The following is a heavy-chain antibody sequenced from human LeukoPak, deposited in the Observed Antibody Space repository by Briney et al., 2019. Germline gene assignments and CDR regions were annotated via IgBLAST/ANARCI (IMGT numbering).Heavy chain of an antibody. CDR1: GGSISSSSYY. CDR2: IYYSGST. CDR3: ARLSVNGWFDP. V-gene: IGHV4-39*01. J-gene: IGHJ5*02. Sequence: PSETLSLTCTVSGGSISSSSYYWSWIRHPPGKGLEWIGSIYYSGSTYYNPSLKSRVTISVDTSKNQFSLKLSSVTAADTAVYYCARLSVNGWFDPWGQGTLVTVSS. D-gene: IGHD2-8*01.